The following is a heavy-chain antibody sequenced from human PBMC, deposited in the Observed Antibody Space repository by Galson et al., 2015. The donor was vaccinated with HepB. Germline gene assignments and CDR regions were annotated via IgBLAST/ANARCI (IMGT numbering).Heavy chain of an antibody. D-gene: IGHD3-16*01. J-gene: IGHJ4*02. CDR3: VRERGGYFYDY. CDR2: IVSSSGST. Sequence: SLRLSCAASGFTFSSYSMNWVRQAPGKGLEWVSYIVSSSGSTYYADSVRGRFTISRDSARNSMYLLMNSLRVEDTAMYYCVRERGGYFYDYWGQGTLVTVSS. V-gene: IGHV3-48*04. CDR1: GFTFSSYS.